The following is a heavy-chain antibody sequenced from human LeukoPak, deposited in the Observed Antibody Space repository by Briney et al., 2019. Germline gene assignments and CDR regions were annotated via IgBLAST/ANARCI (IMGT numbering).Heavy chain of an antibody. CDR2: IIPNFGKA. CDR3: ARERNYYDSSGYHAGYMDV. Sequence: ASVKVSCKASGCTFTSYAISWVRQAPGQGLEWMGGIIPNFGKANYAQKFQGRVTITTDESTSTAYMELSSLRSEDTAVYYCARERNYYDSSGYHAGYMDVWGKGTTVTVSS. CDR1: GCTFTSYA. V-gene: IGHV1-69*05. J-gene: IGHJ6*03. D-gene: IGHD3-22*01.